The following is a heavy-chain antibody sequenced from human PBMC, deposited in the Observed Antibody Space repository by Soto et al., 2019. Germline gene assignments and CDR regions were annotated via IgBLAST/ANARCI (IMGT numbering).Heavy chain of an antibody. Sequence: GGSLRLSCAASGFIFTGYNMNWVRQAPGKGLEWVSSISSGSSYIYYADSVKGRFTISRDNAKSSLYLQMNTLRAEDTALYYCARRRAAAGTLTFDYWGQGTRVTVSS. CDR2: ISSGSSYI. D-gene: IGHD6-13*01. CDR1: GFIFTGYN. J-gene: IGHJ4*02. CDR3: ARRRAAAGTLTFDY. V-gene: IGHV3-21*01.